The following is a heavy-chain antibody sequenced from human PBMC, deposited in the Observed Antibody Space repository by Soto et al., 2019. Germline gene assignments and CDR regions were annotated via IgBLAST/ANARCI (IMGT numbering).Heavy chain of an antibody. CDR1: GYTFNIYY. J-gene: IGHJ4*02. Sequence: ASVKVSSTSSGYTFNIYYMDVVRKTPGQGLEWMGIINPSGGSTSYAQKFQGRVTMTRDTSTSTVYMELSSLRSEDTAVYYCARDAIFGVATFDYWGQGTLVTVSS. CDR3: ARDAIFGVATFDY. V-gene: IGHV1-46*02. D-gene: IGHD3-3*01. CDR2: INPSGGST.